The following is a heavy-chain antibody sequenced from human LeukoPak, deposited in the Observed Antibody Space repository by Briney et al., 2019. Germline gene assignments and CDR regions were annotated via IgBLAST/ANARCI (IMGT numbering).Heavy chain of an antibody. CDR1: GFTFSSYA. CDR3: ATFGHQWSSRH. CDR2: IRGSGGST. V-gene: IGHV3-23*01. J-gene: IGHJ4*02. Sequence: PGGSLRLSCAASGFTFSSYAMSWVRQAPGKGLEWVSAIRGSGGSTYYADSVKGRFTISRDNSKNTLYLQMNSLRPEDTGVYYCATFGHQWSSRHWGRGALLSVPS. D-gene: IGHD3/OR15-3a*01.